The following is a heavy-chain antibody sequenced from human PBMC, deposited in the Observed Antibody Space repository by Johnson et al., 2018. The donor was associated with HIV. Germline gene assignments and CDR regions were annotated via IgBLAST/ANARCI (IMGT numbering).Heavy chain of an antibody. J-gene: IGHJ3*02. CDR3: ARRGNYLADAFDI. V-gene: IGHV3-23*04. Sequence: MQLVESGGGLIQPGGSLRLSCAASGFTFSSYWMSWVRQAPGKGLEWVSAISGSGGRTFYADTMTGRFTISRDNSKSTLYLQMNSLRDEDTAVYYCARRGNYLADAFDIWGQGTMVTVSS. CDR1: GFTFSSYW. CDR2: ISGSGGRT. D-gene: IGHD1-7*01.